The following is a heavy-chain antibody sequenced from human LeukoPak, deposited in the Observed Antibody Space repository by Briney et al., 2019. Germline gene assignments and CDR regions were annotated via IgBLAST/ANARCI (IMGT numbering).Heavy chain of an antibody. CDR2: IRYDGSNK. CDR3: AREDCSSTSCLDAAIDY. D-gene: IGHD2-2*01. J-gene: IGHJ4*02. CDR1: GFTFSSYG. Sequence: GGSLRLSCAASGFTFSSYGMHWVRQAPGKGLEWVAFIRYDGSNKYYADSVKGRFTISRDNSKNTLYLQMNSLRAEDTAVYYCAREDCSSTSCLDAAIDYWGQGTLVTVSS. V-gene: IGHV3-30*02.